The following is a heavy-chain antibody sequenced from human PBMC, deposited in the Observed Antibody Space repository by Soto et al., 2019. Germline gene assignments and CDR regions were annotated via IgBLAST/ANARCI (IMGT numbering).Heavy chain of an antibody. CDR2: ISYDGSNK. D-gene: IGHD3-3*01. CDR3: ARAGVLRFLEWLSMDV. CDR1: GFTFSSYA. V-gene: IGHV3-30-3*01. J-gene: IGHJ6*02. Sequence: QVQLVESGGGVVQPGRSLRLSCAASGFTFSSYAMHWVRQAPGKGLEWVAVISYDGSNKYYADSVKGRFTISRDNSKNTLYLQMNSLRAEDTAVYYCARAGVLRFLEWLSMDVWGQGTTVTVSS.